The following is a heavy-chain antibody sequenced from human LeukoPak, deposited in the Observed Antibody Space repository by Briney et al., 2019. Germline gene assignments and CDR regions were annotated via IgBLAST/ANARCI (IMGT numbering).Heavy chain of an antibody. CDR1: GVTFSSYG. D-gene: IGHD6-19*01. CDR3: AKDRGAGHAGGSFDY. Sequence: GGSLRLSCGASGVTFSSYGMHWGRQAPGKGLEWVAVISYDGSNKYYADSVKGRFTISRDNSKNTLYLQMNSLRAEDTAVYYCAKDRGAGHAGGSFDYWGQGTLVTVSS. V-gene: IGHV3-30*18. CDR2: ISYDGSNK. J-gene: IGHJ4*02.